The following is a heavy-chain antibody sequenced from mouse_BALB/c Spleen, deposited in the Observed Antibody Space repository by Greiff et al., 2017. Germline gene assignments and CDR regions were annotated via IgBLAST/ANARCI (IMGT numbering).Heavy chain of an antibody. D-gene: IGHD2-5*01. Sequence: QVQLQQSGPELVKPGASVKISCKASGYAFSSSWMNWVKQRPGQGLEWIGRIYPGDGDTNYNGKFKGKATLTADKSSSTAYMQLSSLTSVDSAVYFCARGSNFFDYWGQGTTLTVSS. CDR3: ARGSNFFDY. J-gene: IGHJ2*01. V-gene: IGHV1-82*01. CDR1: GYAFSSSW. CDR2: IYPGDGDT.